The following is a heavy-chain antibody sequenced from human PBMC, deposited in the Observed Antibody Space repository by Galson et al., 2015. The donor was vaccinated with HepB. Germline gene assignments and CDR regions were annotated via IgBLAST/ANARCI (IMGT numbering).Heavy chain of an antibody. D-gene: IGHD6-25*01. CDR1: GGSISSGGYY. CDR3: ARDRSSGGADY. V-gene: IGHV4-31*03. J-gene: IGHJ4*02. Sequence: LSLTCTVSGGSISSGGYYWSWIRQHPGKGLEWIGCIYYSGSTYYKSSLKSRVTISVDTSKNQFSLKLSSVTAADTAVYYCARDRSSGGADYWGQGTLVTVSS. CDR2: IYYSGST.